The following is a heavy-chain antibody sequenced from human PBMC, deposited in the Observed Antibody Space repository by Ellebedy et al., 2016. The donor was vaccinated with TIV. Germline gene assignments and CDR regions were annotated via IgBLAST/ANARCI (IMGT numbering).Heavy chain of an antibody. CDR3: AKQLVATAAFDY. V-gene: IGHV3-53*01. CDR1: GFTVSSNY. D-gene: IGHD2-2*01. J-gene: IGHJ4*02. Sequence: GGSLRLXXAASGFTVSSNYMSWVRQAPGKGLEWVSVIYSGGSTYYADSVKGRFTISRDNSKNTLYLQMNSLRAEDTAIYYCAKQLVATAAFDYWGQGTLVSASS. CDR2: IYSGGST.